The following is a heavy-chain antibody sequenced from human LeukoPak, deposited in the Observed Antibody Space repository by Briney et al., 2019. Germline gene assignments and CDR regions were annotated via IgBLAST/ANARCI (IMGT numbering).Heavy chain of an antibody. D-gene: IGHD4-17*01. CDR3: AIFQGTYGDNENDY. CDR1: GGXFRSYA. CDR2: IITMINTP. V-gene: IGHV1-69*01. J-gene: IGHJ4*02. Sequence: GASVKVSCKASGGXFRSYAITWVRQAPGKGLEWMGGIITMINTPKYAQKFQGRVSITADESTSTGYMEVSSLRSEDTAVYYCAIFQGTYGDNENDYWGQGTLVTVSS.